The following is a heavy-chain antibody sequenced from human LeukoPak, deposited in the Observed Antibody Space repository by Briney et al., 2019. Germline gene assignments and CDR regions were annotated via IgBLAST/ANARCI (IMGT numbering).Heavy chain of an antibody. CDR1: GYTLTEFS. J-gene: IGHJ4*02. Sequence: ASVKVSCKVSGYTLTEFSMHWERQAPGKGLEWMGGFDPEDGETIYAQKFQGRVTMTEDTSTDTAYMELSSLRSEDTAVYYCATPPPFFGVVPYYFDYWGQGTLVTVSS. V-gene: IGHV1-24*01. D-gene: IGHD3-3*01. CDR3: ATPPPFFGVVPYYFDY. CDR2: FDPEDGET.